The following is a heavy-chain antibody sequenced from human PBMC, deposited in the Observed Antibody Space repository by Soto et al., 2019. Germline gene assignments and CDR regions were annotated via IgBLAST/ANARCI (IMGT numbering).Heavy chain of an antibody. J-gene: IGHJ4*02. CDR1: GFTFSGYA. D-gene: IGHD2-21*02. V-gene: IGHV3-23*01. CDR3: AKDHVVVTAMAFDY. Sequence: PGGSLRLSCAASGFTFSGYAMSWVRQAPGKGLEWVSAISGSGGSTYYADSVKGRFTISRDNSKNTLYLQMNSLRAEDTAVYYCAKDHVVVTAMAFDYWGQGTLVTVSS. CDR2: ISGSGGST.